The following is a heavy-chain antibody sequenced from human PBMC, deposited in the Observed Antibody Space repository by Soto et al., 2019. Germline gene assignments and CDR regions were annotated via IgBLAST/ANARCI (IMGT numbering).Heavy chain of an antibody. CDR1: GFTFSSYS. CDR2: ISSSSSYT. J-gene: IGHJ1*01. D-gene: IGHD6-19*01. V-gene: IGHV3-21*05. CDR3: ATYPPGYSSGWFD. Sequence: PGGSLRLSCAASGFTFSSYSMNWVRQAPGKGLEWVSYISSSSSYTNYADSVKGRFTISRDNAKNSLYLQMNSLRAEDTAVYYCATYPPGYSSGWFDWGQGTLVTVSS.